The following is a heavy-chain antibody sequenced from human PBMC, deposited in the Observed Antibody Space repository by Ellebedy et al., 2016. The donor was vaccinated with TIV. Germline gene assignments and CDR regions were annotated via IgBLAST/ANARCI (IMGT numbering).Heavy chain of an antibody. V-gene: IGHV4-39*01. CDR3: ARHAATAGNPNMDV. CDR1: GGSITSSTYY. D-gene: IGHD4-23*01. Sequence: MPSETLSLTCTVSGGSITSSTYYLGWIRQPPGKGLEWIATIYYDGTTYYNPSLKSRVTISGDTSKKQFSLKLSSVTAADTAVYYCARHAATAGNPNMDVWGRGTTVTVSS. CDR2: IYYDGTT. J-gene: IGHJ6*03.